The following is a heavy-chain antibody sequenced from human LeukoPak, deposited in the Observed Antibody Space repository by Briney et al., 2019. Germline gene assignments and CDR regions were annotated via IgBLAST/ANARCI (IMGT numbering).Heavy chain of an antibody. CDR3: ARGDAYSSSCRY. J-gene: IGHJ4*02. Sequence: PSETLSLTCTVSGGSINNYYWSWIRQPPGRGLEWIGYIYYSGSTNYNPSLKSRVTISVDTSKNQFSLKLSSVTAADTAVYYCARGDAYSSSCRYWGQGTLVTVSS. D-gene: IGHD6-13*01. V-gene: IGHV4-59*08. CDR1: GGSINNYY. CDR2: IYYSGST.